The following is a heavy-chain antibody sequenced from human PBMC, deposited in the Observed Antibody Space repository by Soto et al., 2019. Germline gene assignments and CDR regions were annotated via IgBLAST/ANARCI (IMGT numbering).Heavy chain of an antibody. J-gene: IGHJ5*02. D-gene: IGHD3-3*01. CDR2: ISAYNGNT. CDR3: ARDFHYDFWSRLGGGWFDP. CDR1: GYTFTSYG. Sequence: VASVKVSCKASGYTFTSYGISWVRQAPGQGLEWMGWISAYNGNTNYAQKLQGRVIMTTDTSTSTAYMELRSLRSDDTAVYYCARDFHYDFWSRLGGGWFDPWGQGTLVTVSS. V-gene: IGHV1-18*01.